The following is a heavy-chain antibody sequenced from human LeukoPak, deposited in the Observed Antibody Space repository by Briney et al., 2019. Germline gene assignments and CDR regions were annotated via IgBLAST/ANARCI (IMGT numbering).Heavy chain of an antibody. CDR2: IKQDGSEK. D-gene: IGHD2-15*01. J-gene: IGHJ4*02. CDR1: GFTFSSYW. CDR3: ARDGLVVTGSFDY. V-gene: IGHV3-7*01. Sequence: GGSLRLSCAASGFTFSSYWMSWVRQAPGKGLEWVANIKQDGSEKYYVDSVKGRFTISRDNAKNSLYLQMNSRRAEDTAVYYCARDGLVVTGSFDYWGQGTLVTVSS.